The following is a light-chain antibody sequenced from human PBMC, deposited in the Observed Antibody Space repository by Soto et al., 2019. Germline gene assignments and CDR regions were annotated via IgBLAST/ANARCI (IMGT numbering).Light chain of an antibody. CDR3: QQYGRSLWA. Sequence: EIVLTQSPGTLSLSPGERATLSCRASQSVSSSYLAWYQQNPGQAPRLLIYGASSRATGIPDRFSGSGFGTDFTLTISRLEPADSAVYYCQQYGRSLWAFGQGTKVEIK. J-gene: IGKJ1*01. CDR1: QSVSSSY. V-gene: IGKV3-20*01. CDR2: GAS.